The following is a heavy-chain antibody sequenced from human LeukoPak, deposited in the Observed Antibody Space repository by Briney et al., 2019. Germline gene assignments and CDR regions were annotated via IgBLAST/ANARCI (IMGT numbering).Heavy chain of an antibody. J-gene: IGHJ4*02. V-gene: IGHV3-23*01. Sequence: PGGSLRLSCAVSGFTFTNFAMMWVRQAPGKGLQWVASITGDGATYYADSVRGRFMLSRDTSKNTLYLQMNSLRAEDTAVYYCASNDDILTDYWGQGTLVTVSS. CDR1: GFTFTNFA. D-gene: IGHD3-9*01. CDR2: ITGDGAT. CDR3: ASNDDILTDY.